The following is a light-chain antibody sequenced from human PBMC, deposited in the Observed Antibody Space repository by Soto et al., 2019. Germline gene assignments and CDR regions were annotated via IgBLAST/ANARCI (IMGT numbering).Light chain of an antibody. CDR1: QSISTY. J-gene: IGKJ2*01. CDR2: AAS. V-gene: IGKV1-39*01. CDR3: QQSDNTPYT. Sequence: DIQMTQSPSSLSASVGDRVTITCRTSQSISTYLNWYQQKAAKAPTVLINAASIWKTAVPSRFSGSGSGTDFTLTISILEPDDFATYYCQQSDNTPYTFGQGTKLEIK.